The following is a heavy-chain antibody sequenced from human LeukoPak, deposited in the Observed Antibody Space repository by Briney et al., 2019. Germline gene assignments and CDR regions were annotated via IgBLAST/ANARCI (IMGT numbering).Heavy chain of an antibody. J-gene: IGHJ3*02. D-gene: IGHD2-2*01. CDR3: AEDIVVVPAAIRPGAFDI. CDR1: GFTFSSSA. V-gene: IGHV3-23*01. CDR2: ISGSGGST. Sequence: GGSLRLSCAASGFTFSSSAMSWVRQAPGKGLEWVSAISGSGGSTYYADSVKGRFTISRDNSKNTLYLQMNSLRAEDTAVYYCAEDIVVVPAAIRPGAFDIWGQGTTVTVSS.